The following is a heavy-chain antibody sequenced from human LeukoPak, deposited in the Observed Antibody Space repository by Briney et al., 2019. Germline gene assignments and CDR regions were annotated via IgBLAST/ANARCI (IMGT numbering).Heavy chain of an antibody. J-gene: IGHJ4*02. CDR3: ARGASGYGNFDY. CDR2: ISSDGRIT. D-gene: IGHD5-12*01. Sequence: GGSLRLSCSASGYTFSSYAMHWVRQAPGKGLEYVSAISSDGRITYYANSVKGRFTISRDNSKNTLYLQMGSLRVEDMAVYYCARGASGYGNFDYWGQGTLVTVSS. V-gene: IGHV3-64*01. CDR1: GYTFSSYA.